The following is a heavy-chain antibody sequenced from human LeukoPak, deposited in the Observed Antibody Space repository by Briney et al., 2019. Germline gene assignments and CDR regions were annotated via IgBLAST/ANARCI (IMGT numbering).Heavy chain of an antibody. CDR1: GFTFSSYG. J-gene: IGHJ4*02. CDR3: AKVTVPLVVITAGGFDY. Sequence: GGSLRLSCAASGFTFSSYGMHWVRQAPGKGLEWVAFIRYDGSDKYYADSVKGRFTISRDISKNTLYLQMNSLRAEDTAVYYCAKVTVPLVVITAGGFDYWGQGTLVTVSP. CDR2: IRYDGSDK. V-gene: IGHV3-30*02. D-gene: IGHD3-22*01.